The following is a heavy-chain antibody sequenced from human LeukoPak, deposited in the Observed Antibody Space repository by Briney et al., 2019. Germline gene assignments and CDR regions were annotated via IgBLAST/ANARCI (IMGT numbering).Heavy chain of an antibody. CDR3: AKDLGVAYYDFWSGYYTGGLDY. Sequence: GGSLRLSCAASGFTFTNYAMSWVRQAPGKGLEWVSAITGSGGGSYYADSVKGRFTLSRDNSKNTLYLQMNSLRAEDTAVYYCAKDLGVAYYDFWSGYYTGGLDYWGQGTLVTVSS. CDR2: ITGSGGGS. V-gene: IGHV3-23*01. CDR1: GFTFTNYA. D-gene: IGHD3-3*01. J-gene: IGHJ4*02.